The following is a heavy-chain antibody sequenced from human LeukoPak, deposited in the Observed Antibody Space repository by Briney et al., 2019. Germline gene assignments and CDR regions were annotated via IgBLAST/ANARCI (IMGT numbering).Heavy chain of an antibody. CDR2: IYPGDSDT. CDR1: GYSFTSYW. CDR3: ARLNIVGAINWFDP. V-gene: IGHV5-51*01. Sequence: GESLKISCKGAGYSFTSYWIGWVRQMPGKGLEWMGIIYPGDSDTRYSPSFQGQVTISADKSISTAYLQWSSLKVTDTAMYYCARLNIVGAINWFDPWGQGNLVTVSS. D-gene: IGHD1-26*01. J-gene: IGHJ5*02.